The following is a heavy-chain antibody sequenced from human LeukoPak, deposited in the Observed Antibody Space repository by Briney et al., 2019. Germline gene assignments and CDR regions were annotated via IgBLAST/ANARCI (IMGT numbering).Heavy chain of an antibody. J-gene: IGHJ6*03. Sequence: SETLSLTCTVSGGSISSSSCYWGWIRQPPGKGLEWIGSIYYSGSTYYNPSLKSRVTISVDTSKNQFSLKLSSVTAADTAVYYCARVRESFWNGYRRTAGYYMDVWGKGTTVTVSS. V-gene: IGHV4-39*07. CDR3: ARVRESFWNGYRRTAGYYMDV. CDR1: GGSISSSSCY. D-gene: IGHD3-3*01. CDR2: IYYSGST.